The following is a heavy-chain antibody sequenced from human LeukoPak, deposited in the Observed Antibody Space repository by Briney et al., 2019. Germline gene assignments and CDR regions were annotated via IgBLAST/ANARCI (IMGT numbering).Heavy chain of an antibody. CDR1: GGSISSNSYF. CDR3: ARASPAKTGDYFDY. D-gene: IGHD3-10*01. V-gene: IGHV4-39*07. CDR2: IYYSGST. J-gene: IGHJ4*02. Sequence: SETLSLTCTVSGGSISSNSYFWGCLRQPPGKGLEWIGSIYYSGSTYYNPSLKSRVTISVDTSKNQFSLKLSSVTAADTAVYYCARASPAKTGDYFDYWGQGTLVTVSS.